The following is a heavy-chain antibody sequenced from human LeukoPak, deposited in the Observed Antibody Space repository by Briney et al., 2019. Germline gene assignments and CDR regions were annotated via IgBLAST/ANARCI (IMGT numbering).Heavy chain of an antibody. J-gene: IGHJ6*02. CDR1: GGSFSGYY. CDR2: INHSGST. D-gene: IGHD6-19*01. V-gene: IGHV4-34*01. CDR3: ARADTGIAVAGTYYYGMDV. Sequence: SETLSLTCAVYGGSFSGYYWSWIRQPPGKGLEWIGEINHSGSTNYNPSLKSRVTISVETSKNQFSLKLSSVTAADTAVYYCARADTGIAVAGTYYYGMDVWGQGTTVTVSS.